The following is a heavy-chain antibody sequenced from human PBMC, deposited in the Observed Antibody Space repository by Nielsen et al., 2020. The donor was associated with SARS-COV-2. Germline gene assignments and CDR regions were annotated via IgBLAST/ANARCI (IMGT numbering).Heavy chain of an antibody. D-gene: IGHD6-19*01. J-gene: IGHJ4*02. CDR3: ARDRWSSGRDDLQY. CDR2: ISGRGDVT. CDR1: GFTFSSFA. V-gene: IGHV3-23*01. Sequence: GESLKISCAASGFTFSSFAMTWARQAPGRGLEWVSIISGRGDVTVYADAVKGRLTISRDNSKNTLYLQMDRLRPEDTAVYYCARDRWSSGRDDLQYWGLGTLVTVSS.